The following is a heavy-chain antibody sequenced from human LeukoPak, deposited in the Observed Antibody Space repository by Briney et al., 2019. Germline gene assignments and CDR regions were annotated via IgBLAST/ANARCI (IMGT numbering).Heavy chain of an antibody. J-gene: IGHJ3*02. CDR3: ARDREIFIAAAGTVSFDI. CDR1: GYTFTSYG. V-gene: IGHV1-18*01. Sequence: ASVKVSCKASGYTFTSYGISWVRQAPGQGLECMGWISAYNGNTNYAQKLQGRVTITTDTSTSTAYMELRSLRSDDTAVYYCARDREIFIAAAGTVSFDIWGQGTMVTVSS. D-gene: IGHD6-13*01. CDR2: ISAYNGNT.